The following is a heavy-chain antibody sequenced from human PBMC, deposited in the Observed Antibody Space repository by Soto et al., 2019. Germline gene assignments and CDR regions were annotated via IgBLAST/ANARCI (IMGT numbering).Heavy chain of an antibody. Sequence: SETLSLTCTVSVGSMRNDFWTWIRQPRGKGLEWIGYIHYSGTTSFFPSYNPSLRSRVTISEDTSKNQFSLKLLSVTTADTAVYFCAAGEASSRNLAPYYLDFWGQGTLVTVSS. D-gene: IGHD6-13*01. CDR2: IHYSGTT. J-gene: IGHJ4*02. CDR3: AAGEASSRNLAPYYLDF. CDR1: VGSMRNDF. V-gene: IGHV4-59*01.